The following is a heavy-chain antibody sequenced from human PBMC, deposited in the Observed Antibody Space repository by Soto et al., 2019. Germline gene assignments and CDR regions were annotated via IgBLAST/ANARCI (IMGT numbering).Heavy chain of an antibody. Sequence: QVQLVQSGAEVKKPGASVKVSCKASGYTFTSYGISWVRQAPGQGLEWMGWISAYNGNTNYAPKLQGRVTMTTDTATGTDYVVLRSLGPGDTALYYCARVEFDSYGPKGVLDSWGQGTLVTVSS. V-gene: IGHV1-18*01. D-gene: IGHD5-18*01. CDR3: ARVEFDSYGPKGVLDS. CDR2: ISAYNGNT. J-gene: IGHJ4*02. CDR1: GYTFTSYG.